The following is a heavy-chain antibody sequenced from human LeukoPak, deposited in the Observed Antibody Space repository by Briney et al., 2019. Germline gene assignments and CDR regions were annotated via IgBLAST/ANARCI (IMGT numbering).Heavy chain of an antibody. J-gene: IGHJ4*02. V-gene: IGHV1-69*05. CDR2: IIPIFGTA. CDR3: ARGLPYSGSYYYFDY. CDR1: GGTFSSYA. D-gene: IGHD1-26*01. Sequence: ASVKVSCKASGGTFSSYAISWVRQAPGQGLEWMGGIIPIFGTANYAQKFQGRVTITTDESTSTAYMELSSLRSEDTAVYYCARGLPYSGSYYYFDYWGQGTLVTVSS.